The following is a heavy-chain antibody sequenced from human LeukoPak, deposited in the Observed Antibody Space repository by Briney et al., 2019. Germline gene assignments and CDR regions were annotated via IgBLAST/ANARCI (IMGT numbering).Heavy chain of an antibody. V-gene: IGHV3-21*01. CDR3: AREILRFLEWSADAFDI. CDR2: ISSSSSYI. Sequence: TGGSLRLSCAASGFTFSSYSMNWVRQAPGKGLEWVSSISSSSSYIYYADSVKGRFTISRDNAKNSLYLQMNSLRAEDTAVYYCAREILRFLEWSADAFDIWGQGTMVTVSS. D-gene: IGHD3-3*01. J-gene: IGHJ3*02. CDR1: GFTFSSYS.